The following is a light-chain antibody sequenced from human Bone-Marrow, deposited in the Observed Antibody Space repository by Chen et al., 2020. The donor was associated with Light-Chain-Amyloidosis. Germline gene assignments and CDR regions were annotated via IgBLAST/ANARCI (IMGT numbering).Light chain of an antibody. V-gene: IGLV6-57*01. J-gene: IGLJ3*02. CDR2: EDD. CDR1: SGSIATNY. CDR3: QSYQGSSQGV. Sequence: NFMLTQPPSGSEYPGKTVIISFPRSSGSIATNYVQWYQQRPGSSPTTVIYEDDQRPSGVPDRFSGSIDRSSNSASLTISGLKTEDEADYYCQSYQGSSQGVFGGGTKLTVL.